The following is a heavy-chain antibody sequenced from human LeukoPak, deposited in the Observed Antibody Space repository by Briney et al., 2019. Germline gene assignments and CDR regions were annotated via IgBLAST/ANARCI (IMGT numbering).Heavy chain of an antibody. CDR2: ISSGGSPI. CDR1: GFTVSPYE. V-gene: IGHV3-48*03. CDR3: ARENTEDAFDI. D-gene: IGHD1/OR15-1a*01. Sequence: GGSLRLSCAASGFTVSPYEMSWVRQAPGKGLEWVSYISSGGSPIYYADSVKGRFTISRDNAKNSLLLQMNSLRAEDTAVYYCARENTEDAFDIWGQGTMVTVSS. J-gene: IGHJ3*02.